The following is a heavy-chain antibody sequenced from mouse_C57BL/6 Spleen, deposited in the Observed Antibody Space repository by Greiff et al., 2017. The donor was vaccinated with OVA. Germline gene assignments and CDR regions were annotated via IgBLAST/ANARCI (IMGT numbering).Heavy chain of an antibody. Sequence: EVKLVESGAELVRPGASVKLSCTASGFNIKDYYMHWVKQRPEQGLEWIGRIDPEDGDTEYAPKFQGKATMTADTSSNTAYLQLSSLTSEDTAVYYCTNSYYDYDGAWFAYWGQGTLVTVSA. J-gene: IGHJ3*01. V-gene: IGHV14-1*01. CDR1: GFNIKDYY. D-gene: IGHD2-4*01. CDR2: IDPEDGDT. CDR3: TNSYYDYDGAWFAY.